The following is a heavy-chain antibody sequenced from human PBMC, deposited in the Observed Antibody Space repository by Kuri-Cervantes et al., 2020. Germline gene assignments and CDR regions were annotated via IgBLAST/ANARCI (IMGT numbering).Heavy chain of an antibody. CDR1: GGSISGIHW. J-gene: IGHJ3*02. CDR3: ARECPSADAFDI. D-gene: IGHD3-3*01. Sequence: SETLSLTCAVSGGSISGIHWWSWVRQPPGKGLEWIGEISHSGTPNYNPSLKSRVTIALDKSNNQFSLKLTSVTAADTAVYYCARECPSADAFDIWGQGTMVTVSS. V-gene: IGHV4/OR15-8*02. CDR2: ISHSGTP.